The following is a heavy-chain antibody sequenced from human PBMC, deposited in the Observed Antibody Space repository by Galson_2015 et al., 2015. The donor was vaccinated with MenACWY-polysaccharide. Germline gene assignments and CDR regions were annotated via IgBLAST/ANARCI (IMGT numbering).Heavy chain of an antibody. J-gene: IGHJ4*02. CDR3: ARRRTAVSGRDFDF. CDR1: GFTFSGYA. D-gene: IGHD6-19*01. CDR2: ISASSTTT. Sequence: SLRLSCAASGFTFSGYAMGWVRQPPGRGLEWVSAISASSTTTYYADSVKGRFTISRDNSKNTLYLQMNSLRGEDTAIYYCARRRTAVSGRDFDFWGQGTLVTVSS. V-gene: IGHV3-23*01.